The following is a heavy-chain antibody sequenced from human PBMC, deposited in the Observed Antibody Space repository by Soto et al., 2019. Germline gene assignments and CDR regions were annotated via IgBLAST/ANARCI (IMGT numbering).Heavy chain of an antibody. CDR3: ARPKTIGAAAGKGWFDP. CDR1: GGSISSYY. CDR2: IFYTGST. Sequence: PSETLSLTCTVSGGSISSYYWSSIRQPPGKGLEWIGSIFYTGSTNYSPSLKGRLTISVDPSKNQFSLKLTYVTAADTAMYYCARPKTIGAAAGKGWFDPWGQGTLVTVSS. V-gene: IGHV4-59*08. D-gene: IGHD6-13*01. J-gene: IGHJ5*02.